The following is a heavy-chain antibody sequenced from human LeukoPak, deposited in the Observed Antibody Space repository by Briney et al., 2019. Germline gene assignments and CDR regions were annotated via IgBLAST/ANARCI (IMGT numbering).Heavy chain of an antibody. J-gene: IGHJ4*02. V-gene: IGHV1-18*01. D-gene: IGHD6-13*01. Sequence: ASVKVSCKASGYTFNTYGITWVRQAPGQGLEWMGWINVYNGITNYAQKFQGRVTMTTDTSTSTAYMVLRGLRSDDTAVYYCARDIDPSAAGTPSNYWGQGTLVTVSS. CDR1: GYTFNTYG. CDR2: INVYNGIT. CDR3: ARDIDPSAAGTPSNY.